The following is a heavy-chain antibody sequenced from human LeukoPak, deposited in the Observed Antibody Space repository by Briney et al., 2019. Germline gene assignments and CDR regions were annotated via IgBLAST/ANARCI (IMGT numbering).Heavy chain of an antibody. CDR1: GFTFSSYS. CDR3: ASSLQQPIDY. V-gene: IGHV3-21*01. CDR2: ISSSSSHI. J-gene: IGHJ4*02. D-gene: IGHD6-13*01. Sequence: GGSLRLSCAASGFTFSSYSMNWVRQAPGKGLEWVSSISSSSSHIYYADSVKGRFTISRDNAKNSLYLQMNSLRAEDTAVYCCASSLQQPIDYWGQGTLVTVSS.